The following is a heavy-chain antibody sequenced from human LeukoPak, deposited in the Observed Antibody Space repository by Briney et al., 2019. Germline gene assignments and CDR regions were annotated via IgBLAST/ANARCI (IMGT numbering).Heavy chain of an antibody. Sequence: PSETLSLTCAVYGGSFSGYYRSWIRQPPGKGLEWIGEINHSGSTNYNPSLKSRVTISVDTSKNQFSLKLSSVTAADTAVYYCAGGSYSMFYWGQGTLVTVSS. J-gene: IGHJ4*02. CDR1: GGSFSGYY. D-gene: IGHD1-26*01. V-gene: IGHV4-34*01. CDR2: INHSGST. CDR3: AGGSYSMFY.